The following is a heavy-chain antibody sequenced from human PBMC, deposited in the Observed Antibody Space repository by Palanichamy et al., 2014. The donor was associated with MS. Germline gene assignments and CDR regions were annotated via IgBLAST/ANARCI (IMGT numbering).Heavy chain of an antibody. Sequence: EVQLLESGGGLVQPGGSLRISCAASGSSFSNYDMSWVRQAPGKGLEWVSSSSGSGVSTYYADSVKGRFTISRDNSRNTLYLQMNSLRAEDTAVYYCAKDLERNTRYFDYWGQGTLVTVSS. CDR3: AKDLERNTRYFDY. D-gene: IGHD3-3*01. CDR1: GSSFSNYD. CDR2: SSGSGVST. J-gene: IGHJ4*02. V-gene: IGHV3-23*01.